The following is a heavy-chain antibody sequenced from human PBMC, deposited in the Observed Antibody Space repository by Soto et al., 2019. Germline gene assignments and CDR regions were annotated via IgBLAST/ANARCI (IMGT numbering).Heavy chain of an antibody. CDR1: GYIISIDC. J-gene: IGHJ6*02. CDR3: ARAAYSVSAIMYYYYHGTDV. Sequence: ESLKICCNASGYIISIDCLAWVGRMPGPVLEWMGMSYPGDSDTRYSPSFQGQVTISADKSISTGYQQWSSLKASDTATYYCARAAYSVSAIMYYYYHGTDVWVPGTTATASS. D-gene: IGHD3-16*01. V-gene: IGHV5-51*01. CDR2: SYPGDSDT.